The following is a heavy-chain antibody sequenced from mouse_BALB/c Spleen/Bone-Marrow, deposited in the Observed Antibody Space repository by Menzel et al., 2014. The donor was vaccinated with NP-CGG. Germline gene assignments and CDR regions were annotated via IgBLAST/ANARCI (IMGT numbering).Heavy chain of an antibody. D-gene: IGHD2-1*01. J-gene: IGHJ4*01. CDR3: ARGNPLYAMDY. CDR1: GYTFTSYW. Sequence: VRVVESGAELAKPGASVKMSCKASGYTFTSYWMHWVKQRPGQGLEWIGYINPSTGYTDYNQKFNDKATLTADKSSSTAYVQLSSLTSKDSAVYYCARGNPLYAMDYWGQGTSVTVSS. CDR2: INPSTGYT. V-gene: IGHV1-7*01.